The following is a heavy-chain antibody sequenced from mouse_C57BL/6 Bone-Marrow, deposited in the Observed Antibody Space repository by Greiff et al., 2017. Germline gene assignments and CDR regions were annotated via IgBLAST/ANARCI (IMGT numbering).Heavy chain of an antibody. V-gene: IGHV7-1*01. CDR2: SRNKANDYTT. CDR3: ARDGPPCYGSRHWYFDV. Sequence: EVQVVESGGGLVQSGRSLRLSCATSGFTFSDFYMEWVRQAPGKGLEWIAASRNKANDYTTEYSVSVKGRFIVSRDTSQSILYLQMNALRAEDTAIYYCARDGPPCYGSRHWYFDVWGTGTTVTVSS. J-gene: IGHJ1*03. D-gene: IGHD1-1*01. CDR1: GFTFSDFY.